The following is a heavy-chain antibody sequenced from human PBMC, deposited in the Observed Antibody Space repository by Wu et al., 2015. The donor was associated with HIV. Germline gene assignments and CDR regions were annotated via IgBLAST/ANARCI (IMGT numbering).Heavy chain of an antibody. CDR1: GDAFRSYT. CDR2: IIPIYGTR. D-gene: IGHD3-9*01. CDR3: AASREIYYEKSTGYYMSTDDLGPNEY. V-gene: IGHV1-69*13. Sequence: QVQVVQSGAEVKKPGSSVRVSCKTSGDAFRSYTFTWVRQAPGQGLEWMGRIIPIYGTRNYAQNFQGRVTITADESTNTVSMELRSLRSEDTAVYYCAASREIYYEKSTGYYMSTDDLGPNEYWGQGTLVTVSS. J-gene: IGHJ4*02.